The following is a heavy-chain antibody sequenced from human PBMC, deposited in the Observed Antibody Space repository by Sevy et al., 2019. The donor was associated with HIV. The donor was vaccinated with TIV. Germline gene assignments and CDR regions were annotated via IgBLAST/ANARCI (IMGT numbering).Heavy chain of an antibody. CDR3: TTDPYYYTTTGFQPYFDY. CDR2: IKSKTDGGTT. J-gene: IGHJ4*02. D-gene: IGHD1-26*01. CDR1: GFTFNNAW. V-gene: IGHV3-15*07. Sequence: GGSLRLSCAASGFTFNNAWMNWVRQAPGKGLEWVGRIKSKTDGGTTDYAAPLKGRFTISRDDSKNTLYLQINSLQTEDTAVYYCTTDPYYYTTTGFQPYFDYWGQGTLVTVSS.